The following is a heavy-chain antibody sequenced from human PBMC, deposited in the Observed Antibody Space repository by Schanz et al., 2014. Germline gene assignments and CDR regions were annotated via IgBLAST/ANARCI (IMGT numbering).Heavy chain of an antibody. CDR3: ARDRGHGDLPGDI. J-gene: IGHJ3*02. CDR2: ISDSGST. CDR1: GGSVSSGGDY. V-gene: IGHV4-31*03. D-gene: IGHD4-17*01. Sequence: QVQLQESGPGLVKPSQTLSLTCTVSGGSVSSGGDYWSWIPQHPGKGLEWIGFISDSGSTYYNPSIKSRVTISVDTSKNQFSLNLSSAAAADAAVCYCARDRGHGDLPGDIWGQGTMVTVSS.